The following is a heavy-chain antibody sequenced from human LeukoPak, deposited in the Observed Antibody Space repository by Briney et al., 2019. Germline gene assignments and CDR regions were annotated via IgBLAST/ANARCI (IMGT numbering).Heavy chain of an antibody. J-gene: IGHJ4*02. CDR2: ISTNGGST. CDR3: TLYNY. CDR1: GFTFSSYA. D-gene: IGHD2-2*02. V-gene: IGHV3-64*01. Sequence: GGSLRLSCAASGFTFSSYAMHWVRQAPGKGLEYVSAISTNGGSTYYANSVKGRFTISRDNSKNTLYLQMGSLRSDDMAVYYCTLYNYWGQGTLVTVSS.